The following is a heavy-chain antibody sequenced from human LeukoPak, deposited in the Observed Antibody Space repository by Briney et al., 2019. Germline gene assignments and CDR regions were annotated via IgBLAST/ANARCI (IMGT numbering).Heavy chain of an antibody. V-gene: IGHV5-51*01. CDR1: GYSFTTYW. Sequence: GESLKISCKGSGYSFTTYWNAWVRQMPGKGLEWMGIIYPGDSDTRYSPSFQGQVTISADKSISTAYLQWSSLKASDTAMYYCVRQRDDSYDSSGYYGDWGQGTLVTVSS. CDR3: VRQRDDSYDSSGYYGD. D-gene: IGHD3-22*01. J-gene: IGHJ4*02. CDR2: IYPGDSDT.